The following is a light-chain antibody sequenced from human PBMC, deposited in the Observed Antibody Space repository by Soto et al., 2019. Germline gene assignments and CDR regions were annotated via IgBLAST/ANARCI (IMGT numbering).Light chain of an antibody. V-gene: IGKV3-20*01. CDR3: EQYGSSPWT. J-gene: IGKJ1*01. CDR2: GAS. Sequence: VWTQSPGTLSLSPGERATLSCRASQSVSSSYLAWYQQKPGQAPRLLIYGASSRATGIPDRFSGSGSGTDFTLTISRLEPEDFAVYYCEQYGSSPWTFGQGSIVAIK. CDR1: QSVSSSY.